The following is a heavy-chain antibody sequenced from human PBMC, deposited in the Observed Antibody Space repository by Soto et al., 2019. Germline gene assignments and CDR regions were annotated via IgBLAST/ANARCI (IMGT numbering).Heavy chain of an antibody. CDR1: GVSISSYY. D-gene: IGHD2-2*01. J-gene: IGHJ5*02. Sequence: SETLSLTCTVSGVSISSYYWSWIRQPPGKGLEWIGYIYYSGSTNYNPSLKSRVTISVDTSKNQFSLKLSSVTAADTAVYYCARRLSMQAGGTGYSFNWFDPWGQGTLVTVSS. CDR2: IYYSGST. V-gene: IGHV4-59*08. CDR3: ARRLSMQAGGTGYSFNWFDP.